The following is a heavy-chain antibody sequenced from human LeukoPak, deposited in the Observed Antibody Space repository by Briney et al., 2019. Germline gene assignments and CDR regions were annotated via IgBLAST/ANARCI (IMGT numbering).Heavy chain of an antibody. V-gene: IGHV1-18*01. CDR2: ISAYNGNT. D-gene: IGHD2-2*01. Sequence: GASVKVSCKASGYSFPSYGISWVRQAPGQGLEWMGWISAYNGNTNYAQKLQGRVTMTTDTSTSTAYMELRSLRSDDTAVYYCARDLIGCGNSNSCFFDYWGQGTLVTVSS. J-gene: IGHJ4*02. CDR1: GYSFPSYG. CDR3: ARDLIGCGNSNSCFFDY.